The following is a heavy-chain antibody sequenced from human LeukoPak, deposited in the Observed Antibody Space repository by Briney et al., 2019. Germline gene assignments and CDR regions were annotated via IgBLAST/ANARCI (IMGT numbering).Heavy chain of an antibody. D-gene: IGHD6-19*01. Sequence: GASVKVSCKASGGTFSSYAISWVRQAPGQGLEWMGGIIPSFGTANYAQKFQGRFTITADESTGTAYMELSSLRSEDTAVYYCAREPAVAGQGGWLPWDVWGQGTTVTVSS. CDR3: AREPAVAGQGGWLPWDV. CDR1: GGTFSSYA. CDR2: IIPSFGTA. J-gene: IGHJ6*02. V-gene: IGHV1-69*13.